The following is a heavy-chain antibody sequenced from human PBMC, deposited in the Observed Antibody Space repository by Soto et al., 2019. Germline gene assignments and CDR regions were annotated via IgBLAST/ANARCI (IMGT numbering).Heavy chain of an antibody. Sequence: SETLSITCTVSGGSISSSSYYWGLIRQPPGKGQERIGSIYYSGSTYYNTSLKSRVTLSVDTSNIQFSLKLCFVTAADTAVYYCARGAYDDILTGYYYYFDYWGQGTLVTVS. CDR3: ARGAYDDILTGYYYYFDY. D-gene: IGHD3-9*01. V-gene: IGHV4-39*01. J-gene: IGHJ4*02. CDR2: IYYSGST. CDR1: GGSISSSSYY.